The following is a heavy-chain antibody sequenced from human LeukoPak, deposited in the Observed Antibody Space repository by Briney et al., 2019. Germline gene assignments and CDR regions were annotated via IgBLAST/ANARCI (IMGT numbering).Heavy chain of an antibody. J-gene: IGHJ3*02. D-gene: IGHD6-19*01. V-gene: IGHV3-11*04. CDR1: GLTFSDYY. CDR2: ISSSGSTI. Sequence: GGSLRLSCAASGLTFSDYYMSWIRQAPGKGLEWVSYISSSGSTIYYADSVKGRFTISRDNAKNSLYLQMNSLRAEDTAVYYCARGRVAVRSDAFDIWGQGTMVTVSS. CDR3: ARGRVAVRSDAFDI.